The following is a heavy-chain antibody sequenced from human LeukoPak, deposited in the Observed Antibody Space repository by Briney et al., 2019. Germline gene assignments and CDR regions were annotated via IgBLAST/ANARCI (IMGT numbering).Heavy chain of an antibody. D-gene: IGHD6-6*01. V-gene: IGHV4-34*01. J-gene: IGHJ4*02. Sequence: SETLSLTCAVYGGSFSGYYWSWIRQPPGKGLEWIGEINHSGSTNYNPSLKSRVTISVDTSKNQFSLKLSSVTAADTAVYYCARGLPADLVDYFDYWGQGTLVTVSS. CDR2: INHSGST. CDR3: ARGLPADLVDYFDY. CDR1: GGSFSGYY.